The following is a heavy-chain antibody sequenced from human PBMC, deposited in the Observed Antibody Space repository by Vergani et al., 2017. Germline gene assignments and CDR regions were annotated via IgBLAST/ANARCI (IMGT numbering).Heavy chain of an antibody. V-gene: IGHV3-23*01. D-gene: IGHD3-16*01. CDR2: ISGSGGST. CDR1: GFTFSSYA. J-gene: IGHJ6*03. CDR3: AKDPGDAKYYYYYMDV. Sequence: EVQLLESGGGLVQPGGSLRLSCAASGFTFSSYAMSWVRQAPGKGLEWVSAISGSGGSTYYADSVKGRFTISRDNSKNTLYLQMNSLRAEDTAVYYSAKDPGDAKYYYYYMDVWGKGTTVTVSS.